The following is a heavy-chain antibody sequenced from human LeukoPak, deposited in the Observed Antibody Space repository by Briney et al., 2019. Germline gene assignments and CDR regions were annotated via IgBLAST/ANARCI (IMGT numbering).Heavy chain of an antibody. CDR2: ISFSVNTK. Sequence: PGGSLRLSCAASGFTFSDYSMNWVRQAPGKGLEWVSYISFSVNTKYYGDSVKGRFTISRDNAKNSLYLHMDSLRAEGAAVYYCARGAYSSGWAYFDHWGQGTLVTVSS. CDR3: ARGAYSSGWAYFDH. V-gene: IGHV3-48*04. D-gene: IGHD6-19*01. CDR1: GFTFSDYS. J-gene: IGHJ4*02.